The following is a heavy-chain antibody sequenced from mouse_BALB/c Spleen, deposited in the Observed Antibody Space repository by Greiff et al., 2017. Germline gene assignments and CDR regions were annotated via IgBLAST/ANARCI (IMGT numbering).Heavy chain of an antibody. D-gene: IGHD2-4*01. CDR3: ARGYDS. Sequence: EVKVVESGGDLVKPGGSLKLSCAASGFTFSSYGMSWVRQTPDKRLEWVATISSGGSYTYYPDSVKGRFTISRDNAKNNLYLQMSSLKSEDTAMYYCARGYDSWGQGTLVTVSA. V-gene: IGHV5-6*01. CDR1: GFTFSSYG. CDR2: ISSGGSYT. J-gene: IGHJ3*01.